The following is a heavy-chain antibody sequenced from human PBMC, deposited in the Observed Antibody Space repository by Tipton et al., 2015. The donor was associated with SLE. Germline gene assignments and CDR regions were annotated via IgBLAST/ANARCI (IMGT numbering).Heavy chain of an antibody. J-gene: IGHJ3*02. D-gene: IGHD3-10*01. Sequence: QSGPEVKKPGSSVKISCTASGGTFSSYAIIWARQAPGQGLEWMGWISAYSGNTNYAQKLQGRVTMTTDTAASTAYMERRSLGSDDAAVYYCARDRVNYYGPDAFDSWGQGTMVTVSS. CDR3: ARDRVNYYGPDAFDS. V-gene: IGHV1-18*01. CDR2: ISAYSGNT. CDR1: GGTFSSYA.